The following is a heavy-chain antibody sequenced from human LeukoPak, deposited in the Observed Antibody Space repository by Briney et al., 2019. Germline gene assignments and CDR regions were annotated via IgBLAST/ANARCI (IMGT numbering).Heavy chain of an antibody. D-gene: IGHD3-10*01. CDR3: ASVRRGFGESSKYYSYYYMHV. V-gene: IGHV4-61*02. CDR2: IYSGGST. Sequence: SETLSLTCTVSGGSITSGSSYWTWIRQPAGKGLEWIGRIYSGGSTNYNPSLKSRVNISVDTSKNQFSLKLSAVTAADTAVYYCASVRRGFGESSKYYSYYYMHVWGNGTTVTIAS. J-gene: IGHJ6*03. CDR1: GGSITSGSSY.